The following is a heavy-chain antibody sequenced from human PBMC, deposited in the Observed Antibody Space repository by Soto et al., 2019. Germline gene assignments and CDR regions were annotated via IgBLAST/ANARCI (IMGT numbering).Heavy chain of an antibody. Sequence: EVQLVESGGVVVQPGGSLRLSCAASGFTFDDYTMHWVRQAPGKGLEWVSLISWDGGSTYYADSVKGRFTISRDNSKNSLYLQMNSLRTEDTALYYCAKDSSDSSGYFDYWGQGTLVTVSS. V-gene: IGHV3-43*01. CDR3: AKDSSDSSGYFDY. CDR1: GFTFDDYT. CDR2: ISWDGGST. J-gene: IGHJ4*02. D-gene: IGHD3-22*01.